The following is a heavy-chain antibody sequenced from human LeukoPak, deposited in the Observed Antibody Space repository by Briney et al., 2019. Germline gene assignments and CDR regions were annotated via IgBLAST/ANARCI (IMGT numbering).Heavy chain of an antibody. CDR3: ARGARGDYVY. CDR1: GGSFSGYY. D-gene: IGHD4-17*01. V-gene: IGHV4-34*01. J-gene: IGHJ4*02. Sequence: ASETLSLTCAVYGGSFSGYYWSWIRQPPGKGLEWIGEINHSGSTNYNPSLKSRVTISVDKSKNQFSLKLTSVTAADTAVYYCARGARGDYVYWGQGTLVTVSS. CDR2: INHSGST.